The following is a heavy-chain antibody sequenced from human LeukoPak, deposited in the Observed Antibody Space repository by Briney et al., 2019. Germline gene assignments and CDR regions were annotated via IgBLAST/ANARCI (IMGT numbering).Heavy chain of an antibody. V-gene: IGHV3-23*01. CDR2: IGGSGGNT. Sequence: GGSLRLSCAASGFTFTNYAMTWVRQAPGKGLEWVSAIGGSGGNTNYADSVRGRFTISRDSSKNTLYLEVNSLRAEDTAVYYCAKGGGDARYYFDYWGQGTLVTVSS. D-gene: IGHD3-10*01. CDR3: AKGGGDARYYFDY. CDR1: GFTFTNYA. J-gene: IGHJ4*02.